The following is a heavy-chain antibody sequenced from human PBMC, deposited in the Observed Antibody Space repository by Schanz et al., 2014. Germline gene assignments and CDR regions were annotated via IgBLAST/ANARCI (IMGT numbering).Heavy chain of an antibody. Sequence: VHLVESGGGLVQPGGSLRISCAASGFTFSGYTMSWVRQAPGKGLEWVANIKQDGSEKYYVDSVKGRFTISRDNAKNSLYLQMNSLTAEDTAVYFCARDGAELYYFDDWGQGTLVTVSS. CDR2: IKQDGSEK. CDR1: GFTFSGYT. J-gene: IGHJ4*02. V-gene: IGHV3-7*01. CDR3: ARDGAELYYFDD. D-gene: IGHD1-1*01.